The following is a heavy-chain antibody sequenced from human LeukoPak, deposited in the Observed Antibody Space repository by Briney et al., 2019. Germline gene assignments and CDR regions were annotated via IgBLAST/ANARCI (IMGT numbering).Heavy chain of an antibody. D-gene: IGHD5-18*01. Sequence: PGGHLRLSSAASGVTIKNAWMSWVPQGPGKGLEWVVHIKSKTDGGTTDYEAPVKGRFTISRDDSKNTLYLQMNSLKIEDTAVYYCTTGTWIQLWLADFWGQGTLVTVSS. CDR3: TTGTWIQLWLADF. J-gene: IGHJ4*02. CDR2: IKSKTDGGTT. V-gene: IGHV3-15*01. CDR1: GVTIKNAW.